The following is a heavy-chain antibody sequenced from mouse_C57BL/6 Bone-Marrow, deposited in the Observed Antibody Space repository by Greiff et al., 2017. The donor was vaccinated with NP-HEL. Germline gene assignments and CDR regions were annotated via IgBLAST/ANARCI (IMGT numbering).Heavy chain of an antibody. CDR3: ARSSTMITYFDY. D-gene: IGHD2-4*01. J-gene: IGHJ2*01. CDR2: IDPNGGGT. V-gene: IGHV1-72*01. Sequence: VQLQQPGAELVKPGASVKLSCKASGYTFTSYWMHWVKQRPGRGLEWIGRIDPNGGGTKYNEKFKSKATLTVDKPSSTAYMQLSSLKSEDSAVYDCARSSTMITYFDYWGQGTTLTVSS. CDR1: GYTFTSYW.